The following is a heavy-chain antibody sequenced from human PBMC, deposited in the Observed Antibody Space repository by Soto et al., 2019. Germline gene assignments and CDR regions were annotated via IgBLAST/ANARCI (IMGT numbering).Heavy chain of an antibody. Sequence: GSLRLSCAASGFPFSFYSMNWVRQAPGKGLEWISYITSTRSNIYYADSVRGRFTISRDNSMNSLYLQMNSLRDEDTAVYYCAKDRKRYSYGMYYFDYWGQGTLVTVSS. CDR3: AKDRKRYSYGMYYFDY. V-gene: IGHV3-48*02. CDR1: GFPFSFYS. D-gene: IGHD5-18*01. J-gene: IGHJ4*02. CDR2: ITSTRSNI.